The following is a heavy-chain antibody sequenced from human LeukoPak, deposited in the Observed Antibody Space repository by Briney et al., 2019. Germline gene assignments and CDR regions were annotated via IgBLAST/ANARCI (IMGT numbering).Heavy chain of an antibody. CDR2: IYHSGST. CDR3: ARGRWRRHSYYYYMDV. D-gene: IGHD3-3*01. Sequence: SETLSLTCTVSGYSSSSGYYWGWIRQPPGKGLEWIGSIYHSGSTYYNPSLKSRVTISVDTSKNQFSLKLSSVTAADTAVYYCARGRWRRHSYYYYMDVWGKGTTVTVSS. CDR1: GYSSSSGYY. J-gene: IGHJ6*03. V-gene: IGHV4-38-2*02.